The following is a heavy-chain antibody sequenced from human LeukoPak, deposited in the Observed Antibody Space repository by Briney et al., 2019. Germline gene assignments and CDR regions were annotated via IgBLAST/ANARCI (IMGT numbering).Heavy chain of an antibody. Sequence: GESLKISCKASGYRSIYYCIAWVRQMPGKGLEWMGIIYPNASHTRYSPSFQGQVTISADKSISTAYLLWSSLKASDTAMYYCARHPNSGADRTWFDPWGQGTLVTVSS. V-gene: IGHV5-51*01. J-gene: IGHJ5*02. D-gene: IGHD3-10*01. CDR1: GYRSIYYC. CDR3: ARHPNSGADRTWFDP. CDR2: IYPNASHT.